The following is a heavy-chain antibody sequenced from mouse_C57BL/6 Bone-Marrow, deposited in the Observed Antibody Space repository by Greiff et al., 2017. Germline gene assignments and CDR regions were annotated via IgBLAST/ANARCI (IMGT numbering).Heavy chain of an antibody. CDR3: ARQGSSLAWFAY. J-gene: IGHJ3*01. CDR1: GYAFSSSW. Sequence: QVQLQQSGPELVKPGASVKISCKASGYAFSSSWMNWVKQRPGKGLEWIGRIYPGDGDTNYNGKFKGKATLTADKSSRTAYMQLSSLTSEDSAVYFCARQGSSLAWFAYWGQGTLVTVSA. V-gene: IGHV1-82*01. CDR2: IYPGDGDT. D-gene: IGHD1-1*01.